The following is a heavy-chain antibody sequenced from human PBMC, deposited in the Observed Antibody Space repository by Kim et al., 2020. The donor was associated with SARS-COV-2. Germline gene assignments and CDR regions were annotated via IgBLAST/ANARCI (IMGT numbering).Heavy chain of an antibody. Sequence: SETLSLTCTVSGGSISSSSYYWGWIRQPPGKGLEWIGSIYYSGSTYYNPSLKSRVTISVDTSKNQFSLKLSSVTAADTAVYYCARHGIENRGRRYCSSTSCYRWGMIDYWGQGTLVTVSS. CDR1: GGSISSSSYY. J-gene: IGHJ4*02. CDR2: IYYSGST. D-gene: IGHD2-2*01. V-gene: IGHV4-39*01. CDR3: ARHGIENRGRRYCSSTSCYRWGMIDY.